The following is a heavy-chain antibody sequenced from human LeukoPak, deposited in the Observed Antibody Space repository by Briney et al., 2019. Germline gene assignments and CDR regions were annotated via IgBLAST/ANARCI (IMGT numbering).Heavy chain of an antibody. CDR2: IYYSGST. CDR1: GGSISSGDYY. J-gene: IGHJ2*01. D-gene: IGHD3-22*01. V-gene: IGHV4-30-4*01. Sequence: SETLSLTCTVSGGSISSGDYYWSWIRQPPGKGLEWIGYIYYSGSTYYNPFLKSRVTISVDTSKNQFSLKLSSVTAADTAVYYCARDRSLEDYYDSSGFDWYFDLWGRGTLVTVSS. CDR3: ARDRSLEDYYDSSGFDWYFDL.